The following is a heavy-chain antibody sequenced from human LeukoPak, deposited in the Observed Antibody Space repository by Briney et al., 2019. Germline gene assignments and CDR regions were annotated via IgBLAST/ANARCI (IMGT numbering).Heavy chain of an antibody. CDR3: AREKVVITTRDFDY. J-gene: IGHJ4*02. Sequence: SETLSLTCTVSGGSLSSGSYYWSWIRQPAGKGLEWIGRIYTSGSTNYNPSLKSRVTISADTSKNQFSLKLSSVTAADTAEYYCAREKVVITTRDFDYWGQGTLVTVSS. CDR1: GGSLSSGSYY. CDR2: IYTSGST. D-gene: IGHD3-22*01. V-gene: IGHV4-61*02.